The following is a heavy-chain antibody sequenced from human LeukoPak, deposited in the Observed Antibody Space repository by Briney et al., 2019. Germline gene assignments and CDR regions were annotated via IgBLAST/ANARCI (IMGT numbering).Heavy chain of an antibody. J-gene: IGHJ4*02. V-gene: IGHV3-48*03. D-gene: IGHD6-19*01. CDR3: AGGLGSGWRY. CDR1: EFAFSSYE. CDR2: ISNTGNTI. Sequence: GGSLRLSCTTSEFAFSSYEMNWIRQAPGKGLEWVSYISNTGNTIYYADSVKGRFTISRDNAKNSLYLQMNSLRVEDAALYYCAGGLGSGWRYWGQGTLVTVSS.